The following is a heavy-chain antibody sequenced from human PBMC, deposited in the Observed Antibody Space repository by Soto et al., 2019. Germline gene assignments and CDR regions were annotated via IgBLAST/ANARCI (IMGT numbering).Heavy chain of an antibody. Sequence: RGESLKLSCKGSGYSFTSYWIGWVRQMPGKGLEWMGIIYPGDSDTRYSPSFQGQVTISADKSISTAYLQWSSLKASDTAMYYCASLSGWLRAPHDAFDIWGQGTMVTVSS. D-gene: IGHD6-19*01. J-gene: IGHJ3*02. V-gene: IGHV5-51*01. CDR3: ASLSGWLRAPHDAFDI. CDR1: GYSFTSYW. CDR2: IYPGDSDT.